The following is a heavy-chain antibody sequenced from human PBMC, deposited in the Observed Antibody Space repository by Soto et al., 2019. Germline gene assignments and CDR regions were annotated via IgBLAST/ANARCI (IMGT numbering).Heavy chain of an antibody. CDR3: ARGHYSSSGYGDFDY. CDR1: GGTFPSYA. Sequence: SVKVSCKACGGTFPSYASSWVGQAPGQGLEGMGGSRPIFGTANHAQQFQGRVTITADESTSTAHMELSSLRSEDTAAYYCARGHYSSSGYGDFDYW. V-gene: IGHV1-69*01. D-gene: IGHD6-13*01. CDR2: SRPIFGTA. J-gene: IGHJ4*01.